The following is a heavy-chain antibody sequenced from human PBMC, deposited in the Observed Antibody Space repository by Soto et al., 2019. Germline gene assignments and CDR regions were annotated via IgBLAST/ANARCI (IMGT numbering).Heavy chain of an antibody. CDR2: LYYSGST. Sequence: QLQLQESGPGLVKPSETLSLTCTVSGGSISSSNYHWGWIRQPPGKGLEWIATLYYSGSTHYSPSLKSRVPISAEPSKNPCRRKLGPVTDADTAVYECARHVGRGGFCSYGMDVCGQGTTVAVSS. D-gene: IGHD1-26*01. CDR3: ARHVGRGGFCSYGMDV. J-gene: IGHJ6*02. CDR1: GGSISSSNYH. V-gene: IGHV4-39*01.